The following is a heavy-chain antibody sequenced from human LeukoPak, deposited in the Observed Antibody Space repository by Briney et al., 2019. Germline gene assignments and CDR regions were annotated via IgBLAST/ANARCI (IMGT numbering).Heavy chain of an antibody. Sequence: ASVKVSCKASGYTFTGHYMHWVRQAPGQGLEWMGWINPNSGGTNYAQKFQGRVTMTRDTSISTAYMELSRLRSGDTAVYYCARGGYPPSNIVVVVAATGWAPFDPWGQGTLVTVSS. CDR2: INPNSGGT. D-gene: IGHD2-15*01. CDR3: ARGGYPPSNIVVVVAATGWAPFDP. J-gene: IGHJ5*02. CDR1: GYTFTGHY. V-gene: IGHV1-2*02.